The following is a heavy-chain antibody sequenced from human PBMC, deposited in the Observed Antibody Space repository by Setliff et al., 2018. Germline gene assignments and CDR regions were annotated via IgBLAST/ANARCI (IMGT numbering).Heavy chain of an antibody. D-gene: IGHD3-22*01. CDR1: GFTFNGYA. CDR2: ITVSGHST. Sequence: GGSLRLSCAASGFTFNGYAMNWVRQVPGKGLEWVSSITVSGHSTYADSVKGRFSISRDNSNSTLFLQMDSLRHGDMAVYYCVRGNYDNEDYREYFRHWGQGVLVTVSS. V-gene: IGHV3-23*01. CDR3: VRGNYDNEDYREYFRH. J-gene: IGHJ1*01.